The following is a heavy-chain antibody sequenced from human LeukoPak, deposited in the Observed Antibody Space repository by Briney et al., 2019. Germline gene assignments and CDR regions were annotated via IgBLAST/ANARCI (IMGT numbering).Heavy chain of an antibody. CDR1: GGSISSGGYY. J-gene: IGHJ3*02. Sequence: SQTLSLTCTVSGGSISSGGYYWSWIRQHPGKGLEWIGYIYYSGSTNYNPSLKSRVTISVDTSKNQFSLRLSSMTAADTAVYYCARVTAVAGMAFDIWGQGTMVTVSS. CDR3: ARVTAVAGMAFDI. D-gene: IGHD6-19*01. V-gene: IGHV4-61*08. CDR2: IYYSGST.